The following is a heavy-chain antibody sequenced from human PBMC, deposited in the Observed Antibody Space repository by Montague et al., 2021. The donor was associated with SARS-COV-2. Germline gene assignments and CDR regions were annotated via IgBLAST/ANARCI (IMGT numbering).Heavy chain of an antibody. V-gene: IGHV4-34*01. CDR1: GGSFSGYY. Sequence: SETLSLTCAVYGGSFSGYYWSWIRQPPGKGLEWIGSIYDSGSTYYNPSLKSRVTISMDTSKNHFSLKLSSVTAADTAVYYCARRGRKLLPVATTIGGFDIWGQGTMVTVSS. CDR2: IYDSGST. CDR3: ARRGRKLLPVATTIGGFDI. D-gene: IGHD5-12*01. J-gene: IGHJ3*02.